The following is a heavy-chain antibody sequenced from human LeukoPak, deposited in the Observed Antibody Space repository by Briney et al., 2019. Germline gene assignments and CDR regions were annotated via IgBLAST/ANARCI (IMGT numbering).Heavy chain of an antibody. CDR2: FYYSGST. J-gene: IGHJ4*02. CDR1: GGSISSSSYS. CDR3: ARDLELGDY. Sequence: SETLSLTCTVSGGSISSSSYSWGWIRQPPGEGLEWIGSFYYSGSTYYNPSLKSRVTISVDTSKNQFSLQLSSVTAADTAVYYCARDLELGDYWGQGTLVTVSS. V-gene: IGHV4-39*07. D-gene: IGHD7-27*01.